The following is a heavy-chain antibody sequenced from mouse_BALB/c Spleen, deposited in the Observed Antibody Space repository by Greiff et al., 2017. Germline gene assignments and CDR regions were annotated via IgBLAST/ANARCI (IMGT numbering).Heavy chain of an antibody. Sequence: EVNVVESGGGLVQPGGSRKLSCAASGFTFSSFGMHWVRQAPEKGLEWVAYISSGSSTIYYADTVKGRFTISRDNPKNTLFLQMTSLRSEDTAMYYCARDGYYLYYYAMDYWGQGTSVTVSS. V-gene: IGHV5-17*02. CDR1: GFTFSSFG. CDR2: ISSGSSTI. D-gene: IGHD2-3*01. J-gene: IGHJ4*01. CDR3: ARDGYYLYYYAMDY.